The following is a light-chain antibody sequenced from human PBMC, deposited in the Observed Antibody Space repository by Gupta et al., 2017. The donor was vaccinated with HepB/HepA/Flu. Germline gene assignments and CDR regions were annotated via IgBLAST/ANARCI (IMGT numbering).Light chain of an antibody. J-gene: IGLJ3*02. Sequence: QTVVTQEPSFSVSPGGTVTLPSGLSSGSVSPSDYPSWYQQTPGQAPRTLIYNTKTRSSGVPDRFSGSILGNKAALTITGAQADDESDYYCVLYMGRGIWVFGGGTKLTVL. CDR1: SGSVSPSDY. CDR3: VLYMGRGIWV. CDR2: NTK. V-gene: IGLV8-61*01.